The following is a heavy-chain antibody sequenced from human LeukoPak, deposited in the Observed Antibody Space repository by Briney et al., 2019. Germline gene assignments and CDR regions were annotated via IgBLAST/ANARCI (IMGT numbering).Heavy chain of an antibody. CDR2: IYSGGST. D-gene: IGHD3-22*01. CDR3: AREYYYDSSGYYYYYGMDV. V-gene: IGHV3-66*01. Sequence: GGSLRLSCVVSGFTVSSNYMSWVRQAPGKGLEWVSVIYSGGSTYYADSVKGRFAISRDNSKNTLYLQMNSLRAEDTAVYYCAREYYYDSSGYYYYYGMDVWGQGTTVTVSS. J-gene: IGHJ6*02. CDR1: GFTVSSNY.